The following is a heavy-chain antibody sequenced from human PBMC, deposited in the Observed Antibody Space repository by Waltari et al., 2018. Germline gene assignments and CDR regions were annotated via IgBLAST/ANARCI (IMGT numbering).Heavy chain of an antibody. D-gene: IGHD6-19*01. J-gene: IGHJ3*02. Sequence: EVQLLESGGGLVQPGGSLRLSCAASGFTFSYYAMSWVRQAPGKGLEWVSVIYRGGRDSYYADSVQGRFIISRDNSKNTVYLQMDSLRAEDTAVYYWAKVDSSGWSDAFDIWGQGTMVTVSS. CDR3: AKVDSSGWSDAFDI. V-gene: IGHV3-23*03. CDR1: GFTFSYYA. CDR2: IYRGGRDS.